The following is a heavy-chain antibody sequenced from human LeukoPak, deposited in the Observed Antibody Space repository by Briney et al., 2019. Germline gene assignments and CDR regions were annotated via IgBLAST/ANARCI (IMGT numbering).Heavy chain of an antibody. D-gene: IGHD3-10*01. CDR3: ARDPRGSGSADY. CDR2: IYYSGST. J-gene: IGHJ4*02. Sequence: PSETLSLTCTVSGGSISSYYWSWIRQPPGKGLEWIGYIYYSGSTNYNPSLKSRVTISVDTSKNQFSLKLSSVTAADTAVYYCARDPRGSGSADYWGQGTLVTVSS. V-gene: IGHV4-59*01. CDR1: GGSISSYY.